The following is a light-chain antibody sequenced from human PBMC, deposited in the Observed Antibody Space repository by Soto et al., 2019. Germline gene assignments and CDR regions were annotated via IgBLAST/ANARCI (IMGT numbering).Light chain of an antibody. Sequence: QSVLPQPPSVSGAPGQRVTISCTGNTSNLGAGYDVHWYQQLPGAAPKLVVFGNRNRPSGVPERFSGSKSGTSASLAITGLQAEDEADYYCQAYDYSLTAFVFGGGTKLTVL. CDR2: GNR. V-gene: IGLV1-40*01. J-gene: IGLJ3*02. CDR1: TSNLGAGYD. CDR3: QAYDYSLTAFV.